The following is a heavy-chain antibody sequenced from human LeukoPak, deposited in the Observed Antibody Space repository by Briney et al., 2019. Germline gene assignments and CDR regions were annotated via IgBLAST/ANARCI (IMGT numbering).Heavy chain of an antibody. D-gene: IGHD3-16*01. V-gene: IGHV1-2*02. J-gene: IGHJ4*02. CDR3: ARDRVPPAMILGPITHQPFDY. CDR2: INPNSGGT. CDR1: GYTFTGYY. Sequence: ASVKVSCEASGYTFTGYYMHWVRQAPGQGLEWMGWINPNSGGTNYAQKFQGRVTMTRDTSISTAYMELSRLRSDDTAVYYCARDRVPPAMILGPITHQPFDYWGQGTLVTVSS.